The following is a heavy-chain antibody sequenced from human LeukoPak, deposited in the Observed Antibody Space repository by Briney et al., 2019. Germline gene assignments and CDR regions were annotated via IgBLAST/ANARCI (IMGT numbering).Heavy chain of an antibody. CDR2: INGDGTIT. V-gene: IGHV3-74*01. Sequence: GGSLRLSCAASEFTFDKYWMHWVRQAPGKGLVWGSRINGDGTITSYADSVKGAFIISRDNAKNTLYLQVSSLRAEDTAVYYCATGNYYDSRGYYTFGHWGQGTLVTVSS. D-gene: IGHD3-22*01. CDR1: EFTFDKYW. CDR3: ATGNYYDSRGYYTFGH. J-gene: IGHJ4*02.